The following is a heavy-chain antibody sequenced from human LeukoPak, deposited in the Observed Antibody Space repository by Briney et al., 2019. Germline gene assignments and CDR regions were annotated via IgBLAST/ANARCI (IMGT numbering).Heavy chain of an antibody. Sequence: GGSLRLSCAASGFTVSSNYMSWVRQAPGKGLEWVSVIYSGGSTYYADSVKDRFTISRDNSKNTLYLQMNSLRAEDTAVYYCARSHSGSYPLDYWGQGTLVTVSS. J-gene: IGHJ4*02. CDR1: GFTVSSNY. V-gene: IGHV3-66*01. CDR2: IYSGGST. D-gene: IGHD1-26*01. CDR3: ARSHSGSYPLDY.